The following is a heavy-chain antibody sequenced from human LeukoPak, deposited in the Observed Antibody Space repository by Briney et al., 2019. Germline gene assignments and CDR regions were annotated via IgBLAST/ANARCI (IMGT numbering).Heavy chain of an antibody. V-gene: IGHV4-59*02. CDR3: ARVSSGGYFHTYYFDY. CDR1: GGSVSGYY. Sequence: SETLSLTCTVSGGSVSGYYWSWIRQPPGKGLEWIGYIRYSGTTNYSPSLKSRATISVDTSKNQFSLNLISVTAADTAIYYCARVSSGGYFHTYYFDYWGQGTLVTVSS. CDR2: IRYSGTT. D-gene: IGHD3-22*01. J-gene: IGHJ4*02.